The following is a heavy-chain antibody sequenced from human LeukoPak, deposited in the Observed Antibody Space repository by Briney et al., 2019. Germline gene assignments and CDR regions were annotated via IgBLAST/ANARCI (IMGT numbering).Heavy chain of an antibody. CDR3: ARDAPGYSYGDY. J-gene: IGHJ4*02. D-gene: IGHD5-18*01. CDR2: IWYDGSNK. V-gene: IGHV3-33*01. Sequence: GGPLRLSCAASGFTFSSYGMHWVRQAPGKGLEWVAVIWYDGSNKYYADSVKGRFTISRDNSKNTLYLQMNSLRAEDTAVYYCARDAPGYSYGDYWGQGTLVTVSS. CDR1: GFTFSSYG.